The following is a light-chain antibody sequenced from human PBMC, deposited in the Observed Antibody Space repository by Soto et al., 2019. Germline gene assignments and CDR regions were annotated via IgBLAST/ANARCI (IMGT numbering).Light chain of an antibody. Sequence: QSALTQPASVSGSPGQSITISCTGTSSDVGDYNYVSWYQHHPAKAPKLMIYDVSDRPEGVYHRLSGSKSGNTASLTNSWLQDEDEGHYYCSSYTSPNQGVVFGGGTKVTVL. CDR1: SSDVGDYNY. J-gene: IGLJ3*02. CDR2: DVS. CDR3: SSYTSPNQGVV. V-gene: IGLV2-14*03.